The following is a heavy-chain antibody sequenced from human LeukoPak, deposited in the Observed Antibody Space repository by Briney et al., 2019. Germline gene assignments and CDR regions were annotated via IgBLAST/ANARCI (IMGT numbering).Heavy chain of an antibody. J-gene: IGHJ4*02. CDR2: IYYSGST. Sequence: HPSETLSLTCTVSGGSISSSSYYWGWIRQPPGKGLEWIGSIYYSGSTYYNPSLKSRVTISVDTSKNQFSLKLSSVTAADTAVYHCARDYDILTGSSAVDYWGQGTLVTVSS. CDR3: ARDYDILTGSSAVDY. D-gene: IGHD3-9*01. V-gene: IGHV4-39*02. CDR1: GGSISSSSYY.